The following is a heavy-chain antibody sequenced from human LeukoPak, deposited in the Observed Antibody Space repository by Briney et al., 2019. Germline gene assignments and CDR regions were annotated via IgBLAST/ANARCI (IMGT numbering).Heavy chain of an antibody. CDR2: ISSSSSYI. Sequence: GGSLRLSCAASGLTFSSYSMNWVHQAPGKGLEWVSSISSSSSYIYYADSVKGRFTISRDNAKNSLYLQMNSLRAEDTAVYYCARVAAYGSGTLDVWGQGTTVTVSS. J-gene: IGHJ6*02. CDR3: ARVAAYGSGTLDV. D-gene: IGHD3-10*01. CDR1: GLTFSSYS. V-gene: IGHV3-21*01.